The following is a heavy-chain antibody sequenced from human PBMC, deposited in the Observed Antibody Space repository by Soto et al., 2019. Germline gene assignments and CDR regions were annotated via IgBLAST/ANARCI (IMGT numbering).Heavy chain of an antibody. CDR1: GFTFSSYA. D-gene: IGHD5-12*01. CDR3: ARDLRNPGGYSGYLYYYYGMDV. J-gene: IGHJ6*02. CDR2: ISYDGTNK. Sequence: PGGSLPLSCAASGFTFSSYAMHWVRQAPGKGLEGVAVISYDGTNKYYADSVKGRFTISRDNSKNTLYLQMNSLRAEDTAVYYCARDLRNPGGYSGYLYYYYGMDVWGQGT. V-gene: IGHV3-30-3*01.